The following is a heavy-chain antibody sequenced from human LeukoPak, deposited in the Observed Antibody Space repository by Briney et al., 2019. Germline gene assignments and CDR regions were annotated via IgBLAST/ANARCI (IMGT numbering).Heavy chain of an antibody. CDR1: GYSISSGYY. V-gene: IGHV4-38-2*02. CDR2: IYYRGST. CDR3: ARDARNYYDSSGYYLHDY. J-gene: IGHJ4*02. Sequence: SETLSLTCSVSGYSISSGYYWGWIRQPPGKGLQWIGNIYYRGSTYYNPSLKSRVTISMDTSKNQFSLKLSSVTAADTAVYYCARDARNYYDSSGYYLHDYWGQGTLVTVSS. D-gene: IGHD3-22*01.